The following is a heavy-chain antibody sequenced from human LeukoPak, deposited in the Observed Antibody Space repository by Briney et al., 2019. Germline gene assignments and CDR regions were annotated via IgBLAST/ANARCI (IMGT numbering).Heavy chain of an antibody. J-gene: IGHJ3*02. CDR1: GHTFRSYA. CDR2: ISGSGDTT. V-gene: IGHV3-23*01. Sequence: GESLRLSCAASGHTFRSYAMTWVRQAPGKGLEWVSAISGSGDTTFYADSVRGRFTISRDNSKNTLYLQMNSLRADDTAVYYCAKTSGSSWLDAFDIWGQGTMVTVSS. D-gene: IGHD6-13*01. CDR3: AKTSGSSWLDAFDI.